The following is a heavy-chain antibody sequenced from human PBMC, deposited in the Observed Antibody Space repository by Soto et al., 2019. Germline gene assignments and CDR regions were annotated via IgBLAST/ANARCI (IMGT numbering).Heavy chain of an antibody. V-gene: IGHV3-21*01. CDR2: ISSSSSYI. J-gene: IGHJ4*02. CDR3: ASSHSSGWYYFDY. Sequence: DVQLVESGGGLVKPGGSLRLSCADSGFTFSSYSMNWVRQAPGKGLEWVSSISSSSSYIYYVDSVKGRLTISRDNAKNSLYLQLNSLRAEDTDVYYCASSHSSGWYYFDYRGQGTLVTVSS. D-gene: IGHD6-19*01. CDR1: GFTFSSYS.